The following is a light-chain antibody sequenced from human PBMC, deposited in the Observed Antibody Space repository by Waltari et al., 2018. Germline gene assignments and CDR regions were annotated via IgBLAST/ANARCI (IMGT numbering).Light chain of an antibody. CDR1: QSIDSW. J-gene: IGKJ4*01. CDR2: KAS. CDR3: QQHNGY. Sequence: DIQMTQSPSTLSASVGDRVTITCRASQSIDSWLAWYQQKPGKAPKVPIYKASSLQSGVPSRFSGSGSGTEFTLTISSLQPDDFATYYCQQHNGYFGGGTKVEIK. V-gene: IGKV1-5*03.